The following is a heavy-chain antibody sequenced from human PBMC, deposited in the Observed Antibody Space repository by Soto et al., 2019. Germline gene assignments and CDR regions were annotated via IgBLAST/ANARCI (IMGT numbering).Heavy chain of an antibody. D-gene: IGHD2-8*01. Sequence: SQTLSLTCAISGDSVSSNSAAWNWIRQSPSRGLELLGRTYYRSKWYNDYAVSVKSRITINPDTSKNQFSLQLNSVTPEDTAVYYCARIVLMVYAPYFDYWGQGTLVTVSS. CDR3: ARIVLMVYAPYFDY. V-gene: IGHV6-1*01. CDR1: GDSVSSNSAA. J-gene: IGHJ4*02. CDR2: TYYRSKWYN.